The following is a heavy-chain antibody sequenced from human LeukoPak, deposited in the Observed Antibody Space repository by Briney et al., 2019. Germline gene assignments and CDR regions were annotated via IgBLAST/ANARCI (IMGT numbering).Heavy chain of an antibody. CDR2: ISSSDTPI. Sequence: GGSLRLSCAASGFTFSSYDMNWVRQAPGKGLEWISYISSSDTPIYYADSVRGRFTISRDNAKNSLYLQMNCLRAEDTAVYYCARRLGVRGVIMLDYWGQGTLVTVSS. D-gene: IGHD3-10*01. V-gene: IGHV3-48*03. J-gene: IGHJ4*02. CDR3: ARRLGVRGVIMLDY. CDR1: GFTFSSYD.